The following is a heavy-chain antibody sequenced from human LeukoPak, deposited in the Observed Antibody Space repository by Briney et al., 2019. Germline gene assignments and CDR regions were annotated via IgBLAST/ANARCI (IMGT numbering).Heavy chain of an antibody. CDR2: IMPILGIA. CDR3: ASIAESYYYDSSGQYGMDV. J-gene: IGHJ6*02. V-gene: IGHV1-69*04. Sequence: SVKVSCKASGGTFSSYAISWVRQAPGQGLEWMGRIMPILGIANYAQKFQGRVAITADKSTSTAYMELSSLRSEDTAVYYCASIAESYYYDSSGQYGMDVWGQGTTVTVSS. CDR1: GGTFSSYA. D-gene: IGHD3-22*01.